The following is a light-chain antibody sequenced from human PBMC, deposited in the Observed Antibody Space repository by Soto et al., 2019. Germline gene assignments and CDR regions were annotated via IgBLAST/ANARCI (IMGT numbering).Light chain of an antibody. J-gene: IGKJ4*01. CDR3: QQRSNWPRALT. V-gene: IGKV3-11*01. CDR1: QVVTAN. Sequence: EIVLTQSPATLSLSPGERPTSSCRPGQVVTANLPWYQQKPGQAPRLLIYDASNRATGIPARFSGSGSGTDFTLTISSLEPEDFAVYYCQQRSNWPRALTFGGGTKVEIK. CDR2: DAS.